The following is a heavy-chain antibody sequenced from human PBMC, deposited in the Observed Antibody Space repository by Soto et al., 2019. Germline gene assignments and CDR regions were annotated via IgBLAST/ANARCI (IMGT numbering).Heavy chain of an antibody. CDR1: GGTFSSYA. Sequence: QVQLVQSGAEVKKPGSSVKVSCKASGGTFSSYAISWVRQAPGQGLEWMGGIIPIFGTANYAQKFQGRVTITADESTSTAYRELSSVRSEDTAVYYCASEGRVAARHCSKYAFDSWGQGTMVTGSS. J-gene: IGHJ3*02. CDR2: IIPIFGTA. D-gene: IGHD6-6*01. CDR3: ASEGRVAARHCSKYAFDS. V-gene: IGHV1-69*01.